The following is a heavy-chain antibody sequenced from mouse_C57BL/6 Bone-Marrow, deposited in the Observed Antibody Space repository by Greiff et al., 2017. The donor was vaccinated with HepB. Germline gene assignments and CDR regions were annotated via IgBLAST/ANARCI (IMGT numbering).Heavy chain of an antibody. J-gene: IGHJ3*01. Sequence: EVMLVESGGGLVKPGGSLKLSCAASGFTFSDCGMHWVRQAPEKGLEWVAYISSGSSTIYYADTVKGRFTISRDNAKNTLFLQMTSLRSEDTAMYYCAIYSNYVPYWGQGTLVTVSA. D-gene: IGHD2-5*01. CDR2: ISSGSSTI. CDR3: AIYSNYVPY. V-gene: IGHV5-17*01. CDR1: GFTFSDCG.